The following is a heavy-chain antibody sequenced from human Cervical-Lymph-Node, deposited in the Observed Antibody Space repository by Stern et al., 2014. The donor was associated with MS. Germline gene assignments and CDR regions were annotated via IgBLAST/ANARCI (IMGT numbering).Heavy chain of an antibody. CDR1: GGTFNVYA. V-gene: IGHV1-69*01. Sequence: EQLLESGAEVKKPGSSVKISCKASGGTFNVYAINWLRQAPGQGLEWMGGIIPIIGTANYAQKFQGRVTITADESTRTSSMQLSSLRSGDTAVYYCARDGRHTYHYGLDVWGQGTTVTVSS. CDR2: IIPIIGTA. J-gene: IGHJ6*02. D-gene: IGHD3-10*01. CDR3: ARDGRHTYHYGLDV.